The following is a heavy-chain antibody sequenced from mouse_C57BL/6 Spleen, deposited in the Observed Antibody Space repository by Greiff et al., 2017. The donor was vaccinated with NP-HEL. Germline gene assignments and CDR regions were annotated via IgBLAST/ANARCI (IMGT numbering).Heavy chain of an antibody. Sequence: LVESGAELVRPGTSVKVSCKASGYAFTNYLIEWVKQRPGQGLEWIGVINPGSGGTNYNEKFKGKATLTADKSSSTAYMQLSSLTSEDSAVYFCAREHYFDYWGQGTTLTVSS. CDR1: GYAFTNYL. CDR3: AREHYFDY. J-gene: IGHJ2*01. V-gene: IGHV1-54*01. CDR2: INPGSGGT.